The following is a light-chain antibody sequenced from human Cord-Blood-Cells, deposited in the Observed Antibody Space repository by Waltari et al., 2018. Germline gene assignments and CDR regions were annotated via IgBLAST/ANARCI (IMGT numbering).Light chain of an antibody. CDR3: QQSYSTPFT. V-gene: IGKV1-39*01. Sequence: DIQMTQSPSSLSASVGDRVNITCRASQSISSYLHWYQQKPGKAPKLLIYAASSLQSGVPSRFSGSGSWTDFTLTISSLQPEDFATYYCQQSYSTPFTFGPGTKVDIK. CDR1: QSISSY. J-gene: IGKJ3*01. CDR2: AAS.